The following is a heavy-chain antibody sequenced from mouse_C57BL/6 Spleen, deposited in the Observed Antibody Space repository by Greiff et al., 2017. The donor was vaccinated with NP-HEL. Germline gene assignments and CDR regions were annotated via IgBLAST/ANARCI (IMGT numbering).Heavy chain of an antibody. Sequence: QVQLKQSGPGLVAPSQSLSITCTVSGFSLTSYAISWVRQPPGKGLEWLGVIWTGGGTNYNSALKSRLSISKDNSKSQVFLKMNSLQTDDTARYYCARNSPSTVVAHWYFDVWGTGTTVTVSS. CDR2: IWTGGGT. CDR3: ARNSPSTVVAHWYFDV. CDR1: GFSLTSYA. J-gene: IGHJ1*03. V-gene: IGHV2-9-1*01. D-gene: IGHD1-1*01.